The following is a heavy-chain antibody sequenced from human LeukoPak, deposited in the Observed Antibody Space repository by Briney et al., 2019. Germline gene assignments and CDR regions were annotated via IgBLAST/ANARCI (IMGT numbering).Heavy chain of an antibody. D-gene: IGHD6-13*01. CDR2: ISGSGGST. Sequence: PGGCLRLSCAASVFTFSSYTMSWVRQAPWKGLEWVLAISGSGGSTYYADSVKGRFTISRDNSKNTLYLQMNSLRAEDTAVYYCAKDGGSSWYTGDYFDYWGQGTLVTVSS. CDR3: AKDGGSSWYTGDYFDY. J-gene: IGHJ4*02. V-gene: IGHV3-23*01. CDR1: VFTFSSYT.